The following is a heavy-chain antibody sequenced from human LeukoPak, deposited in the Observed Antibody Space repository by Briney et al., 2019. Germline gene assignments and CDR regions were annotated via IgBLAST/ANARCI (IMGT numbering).Heavy chain of an antibody. J-gene: IGHJ3*02. CDR2: KYYSGSA. D-gene: IGHD2-15*01. CDR1: GVSVSDGRYY. CDR3: ATPYCSGISCLDIFNM. V-gene: IGHV4-31*03. Sequence: SETLSLTCNVSGVSVSDGRYYWTWIRQLPGKGLEWIGYKYYSGSAKYNPSLKSRLTISIDTSKNQFSLQLSSVTAAGTATYYCATPYCSGISCLDIFNMWGQGTRVTVSS.